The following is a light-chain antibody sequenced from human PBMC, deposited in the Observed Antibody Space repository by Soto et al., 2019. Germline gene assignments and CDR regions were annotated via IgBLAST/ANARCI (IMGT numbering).Light chain of an antibody. CDR3: QQRSYLVT. Sequence: IVLTQSPATLSLSPGERATLSCRASQSVSSYLAWYQHKPGQAPRLLIYDASNRATGIPSRFSGSGSGTDFTLTISSLEPEDFAVYYCQQRSYLVTFGQGTRLEIK. J-gene: IGKJ5*01. CDR2: DAS. V-gene: IGKV3-11*01. CDR1: QSVSSY.